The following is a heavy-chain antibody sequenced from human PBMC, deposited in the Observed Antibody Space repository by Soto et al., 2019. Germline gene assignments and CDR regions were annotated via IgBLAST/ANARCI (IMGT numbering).Heavy chain of an antibody. CDR3: AGLVGRGKFSRLQY. Sequence: QVLLQESGPGLVKPSGTLSLTCDVAGDSISVNTWWSWVRQTPGKGLEWIGEILHSGSVNYNPSLESRVTISTDKSKNQVSLRLSSMTAADTALYYCAGLVGRGKFSRLQYWGQGTLVTVSP. CDR1: GDSISVNTW. V-gene: IGHV4-4*02. J-gene: IGHJ1*01. CDR2: ILHSGSV. D-gene: IGHD6-6*01.